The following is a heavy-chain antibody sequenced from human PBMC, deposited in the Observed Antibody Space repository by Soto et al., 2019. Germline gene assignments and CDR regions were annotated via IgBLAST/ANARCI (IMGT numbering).Heavy chain of an antibody. CDR3: AKSAPMDAGDKYYYDF. J-gene: IGHJ4*02. CDR2: IIPFFGTA. Sequence: ASVKVSCKASGCTFTSYGISWVRQAPGQGLEWMGGIIPFFGTARYSQKFEDRITITADESTNTVYMDLRSLTSEDKAIKYYAKSAPMDAGDKYYYDFWGQGALVTVSS. CDR1: GCTFTSYG. V-gene: IGHV1-69*13. D-gene: IGHD4-17*01.